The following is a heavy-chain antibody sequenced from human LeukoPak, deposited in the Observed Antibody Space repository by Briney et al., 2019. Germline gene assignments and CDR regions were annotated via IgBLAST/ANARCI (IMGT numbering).Heavy chain of an antibody. CDR1: GYTFTDYY. J-gene: IGHJ4*02. CDR2: INPNSGDT. Sequence: GASVKVSCKASGYTFTDYYMHWVRQAPGQGLEWMGWINPNSGDTNYAQKFQGRVTMTRDTSISTAYMELSRLRSDDTAVYYCARDLGGSYYEYYFDYWGQGTLVTVSS. D-gene: IGHD1-26*01. CDR3: ARDLGGSYYEYYFDY. V-gene: IGHV1-2*02.